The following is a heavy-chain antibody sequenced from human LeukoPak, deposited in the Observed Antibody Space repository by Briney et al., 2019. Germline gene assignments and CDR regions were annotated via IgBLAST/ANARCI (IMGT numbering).Heavy chain of an antibody. V-gene: IGHV3-30*03. D-gene: IGHD6-6*01. Sequence: GGSLRLSCAASGFTFSSYGMHWVRQAPGKGLEWVAVISYDGSNKYYADSVKGRFTISRDNSKDTLYLQMNSLRAEDTAVYYCARDPEYFYSSSSLSTNSLVDYRGQGTLVTVSS. CDR1: GFTFSSYG. CDR2: ISYDGSNK. CDR3: ARDPEYFYSSSSLSTNSLVDY. J-gene: IGHJ4*02.